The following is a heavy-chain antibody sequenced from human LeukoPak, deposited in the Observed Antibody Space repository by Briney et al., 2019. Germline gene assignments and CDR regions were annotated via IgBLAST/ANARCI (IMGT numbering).Heavy chain of an antibody. J-gene: IGHJ4*02. V-gene: IGHV4-61*01. CDR1: GDSSSSGSYY. Sequence: SETLSLTYTVPGDSSSSGSYYWSSSRRPRGKGLEWIGYIYYSGNTNYNPSLKSPVTISVDTAKNQFSLRLSSVTAADTAVYYCSWAESGSYHFGCWGQGTLVTVSS. CDR2: IYYSGNT. D-gene: IGHD1-26*01. CDR3: SWAESGSYHFGC.